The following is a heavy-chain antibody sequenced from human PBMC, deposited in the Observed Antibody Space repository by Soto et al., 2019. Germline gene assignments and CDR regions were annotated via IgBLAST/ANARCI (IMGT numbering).Heavy chain of an antibody. D-gene: IGHD6-6*01. Sequence: SETLSLTCAVSGYSISSGYYWGWIRQPPGKGLEWIGSIYHSGSTYYNPSLKSRVTISVDTSKNQFSLKLSSVTAADTAVYYCARADGQQLAVFDYWGQEPWSPSPQ. J-gene: IGHJ4*01. V-gene: IGHV4-38-2*01. CDR2: IYHSGST. CDR1: GYSISSGYY. CDR3: ARADGQQLAVFDY.